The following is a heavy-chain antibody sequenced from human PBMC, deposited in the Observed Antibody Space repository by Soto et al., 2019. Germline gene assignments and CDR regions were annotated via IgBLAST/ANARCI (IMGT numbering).Heavy chain of an antibody. V-gene: IGHV3-23*01. CDR1: GFTFSSYA. J-gene: IGHJ4*02. CDR3: AKDRVVRGVITQETGY. Sequence: EVQLLESGGGLVQPGGSLRLSCAASGFTFSSYAMSWVRQAPGKGLEWVSTISGSAGSAYYAESVKGRFTISRDNSKNTLYLQMNSLRAEDTALYYCAKDRVVRGVITQETGYWGQGTLVTVSS. D-gene: IGHD3-10*01. CDR2: ISGSAGSA.